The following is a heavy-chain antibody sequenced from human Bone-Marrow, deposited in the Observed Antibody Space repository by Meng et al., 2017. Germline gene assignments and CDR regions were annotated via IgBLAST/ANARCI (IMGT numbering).Heavy chain of an antibody. V-gene: IGHV3-30*01. CDR2: ISYDGSNK. CDR3: ARFALLDY. Sequence: QVQLVEAGGGGVQPGRALRRSCAASGFTFSSYAMHWVRQAPGKGLEWVAVISYDGSNKYYADSVKGRFTISRDNSKNTLYLQMNSLRAEDTAVYYCARFALLDYWGQGTLVTVSS. D-gene: IGHD3-10*01. CDR1: GFTFSSYA. J-gene: IGHJ4*02.